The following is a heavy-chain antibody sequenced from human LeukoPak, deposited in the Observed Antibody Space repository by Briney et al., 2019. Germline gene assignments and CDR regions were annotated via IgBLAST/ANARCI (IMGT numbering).Heavy chain of an antibody. CDR3: ARAQEVDYDDSDAFDI. CDR1: GGTFNYYT. V-gene: IGHV1-69*02. CDR2: IVPMFGIP. Sequence: SVKVSCKASGGTFNYYTINWVRQAPGQGLEWMGRIVPMFGIPDYAQKFQGRVTLTADKSTSTAYMELSSLRSEDTAVYYCARAQEVDYDDSDAFDIWGQGTMVTVSS. J-gene: IGHJ3*02. D-gene: IGHD4-17*01.